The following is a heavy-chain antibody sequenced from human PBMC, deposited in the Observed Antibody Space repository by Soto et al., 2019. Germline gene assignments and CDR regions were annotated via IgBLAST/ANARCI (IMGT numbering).Heavy chain of an antibody. CDR1: GFTFSSSA. CDR3: APKAQEHRGYYNGLDV. CDR2: IVVGSGNT. D-gene: IGHD1-26*01. Sequence: SVKVSCKASGFTFSSSAVQWVRQARGQRLEWVGWIVVGSGNTIHAQKFQERGSITRDLSTSTAYMELSSLRSEDTGVYYCAPKAQEHRGYYNGLDVCGQGTTGT. V-gene: IGHV1-58*01. J-gene: IGHJ6*02.